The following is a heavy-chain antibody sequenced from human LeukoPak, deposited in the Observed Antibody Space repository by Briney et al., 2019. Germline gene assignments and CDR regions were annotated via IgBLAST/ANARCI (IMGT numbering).Heavy chain of an antibody. Sequence: GGSLRLSCAASGFTFSSYAMHWVRQAPGKGLEWVAVISYDGSNKYYADSVKGRFTISRDNAKNSLYLQMNSLRAEDTAVYYCARPYSNYYYYMDVWGKGTTVTVSS. V-gene: IGHV3-30-3*01. CDR1: GFTFSSYA. CDR2: ISYDGSNK. D-gene: IGHD4-11*01. CDR3: ARPYSNYYYYMDV. J-gene: IGHJ6*03.